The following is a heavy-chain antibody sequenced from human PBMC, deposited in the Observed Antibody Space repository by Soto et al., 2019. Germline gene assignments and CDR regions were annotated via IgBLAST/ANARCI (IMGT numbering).Heavy chain of an antibody. CDR3: ARDGGRHSGGSDY. CDR2: IIPIFGTA. V-gene: IGHV1-69*01. J-gene: IGHJ4*02. CDR1: GVTFSSYS. D-gene: IGHD1-26*01. Sequence: QVQLVQSGAEVKKPGSSVKVSCTASGVTFSSYSINWVRQAPGQGLEWMGEIIPIFGTANYAQKFQGRVTITADESTSTAYMELSSLRSEDTAVYYCARDGGRHSGGSDYWGQGTLVTVS.